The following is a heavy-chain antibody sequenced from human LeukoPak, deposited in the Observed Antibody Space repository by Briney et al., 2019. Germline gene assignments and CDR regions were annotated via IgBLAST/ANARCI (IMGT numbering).Heavy chain of an antibody. CDR2: ISYDGSNK. D-gene: IGHD5-12*01. V-gene: IGHV3-30*03. CDR1: GFTFSSYG. J-gene: IGHJ3*02. Sequence: GGSLRLSCAASGFTFSSYGMHWVRQAPGKGLEWVAVISYDGSNKYYADSVKGRFTISRDNSKNTLYLQMNSLRAEDTAVYYCARDWGYSGYDYAFDIWGQGTMVTVSS. CDR3: ARDWGYSGYDYAFDI.